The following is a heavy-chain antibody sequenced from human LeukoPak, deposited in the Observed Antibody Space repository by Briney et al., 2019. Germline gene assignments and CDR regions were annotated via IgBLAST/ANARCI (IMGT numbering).Heavy chain of an antibody. Sequence: GGSLRLSCAASGFTFRTSWMSWVRQAPGKGLEWVADINEDGIKTYYVHSLRGRFTISRDNANNSLFLQMDSLRAEDTAVYYCARQARVTHFYGGFGSRFDFWGQGILVTVSS. D-gene: IGHD3-10*01. CDR1: GFTFRTSW. V-gene: IGHV3-7*01. J-gene: IGHJ4*02. CDR3: ARQARVTHFYGGFGSRFDF. CDR2: INEDGIKT.